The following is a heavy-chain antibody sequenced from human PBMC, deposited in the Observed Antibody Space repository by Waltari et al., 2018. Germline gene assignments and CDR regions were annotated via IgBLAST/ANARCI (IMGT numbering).Heavy chain of an antibody. CDR1: GFAFSNDW. CDR3: ATGAMSAYEI. CDR2: IITDEASP. V-gene: IGHV3-74*01. D-gene: IGHD1-26*01. Sequence: EVQLVESGGGLVQPGGSLRLSCAASGFAFSNDWMHWVRQAPGQGLVWVSRIITDEASPTHADAVKGRFPSSRDNAKNTLDLQVISLRDDFMAVYYCATGAMSAYEIWGQGTMVTVSS. J-gene: IGHJ3*02.